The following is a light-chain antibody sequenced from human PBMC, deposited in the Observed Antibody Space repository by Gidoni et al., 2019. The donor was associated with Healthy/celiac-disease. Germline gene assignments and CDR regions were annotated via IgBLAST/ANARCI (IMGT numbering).Light chain of an antibody. CDR3: QQYNSFWT. CDR2: KAS. J-gene: IGKJ1*01. V-gene: IGKV1-5*03. CDR1: QSISSW. Sequence: DIQMTQSPSTLSASVGDRVPITCRASQSISSWLVWYQQKPGKAPKLRIYKASSLESGVPSRFSGSGSGTEFTLTISSLQPDDFATYYCQQYNSFWTFGQGTKVEIK.